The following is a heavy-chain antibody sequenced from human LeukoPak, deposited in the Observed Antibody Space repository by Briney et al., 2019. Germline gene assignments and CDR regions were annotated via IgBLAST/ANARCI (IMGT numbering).Heavy chain of an antibody. CDR1: GFTFSSYT. CDR3: ARDRRRLVNDAFDI. CDR2: ISGSGGST. J-gene: IGHJ3*02. Sequence: GGSLRLSCAASGFTFSSYTMSWVRQAPGKGLEWVSAISGSGGSTYYADSVKGRFTISRDNAKNSLYLQMNSLRAEDTAVYYCARDRRRLVNDAFDIWGQGTMVTVSS. V-gene: IGHV3-23*01. D-gene: IGHD3-9*01.